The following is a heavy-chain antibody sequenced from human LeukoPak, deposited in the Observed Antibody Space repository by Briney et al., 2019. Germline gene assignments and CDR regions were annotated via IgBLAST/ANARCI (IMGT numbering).Heavy chain of an antibody. CDR1: GASISNYY. D-gene: IGHD3-10*01. CDR3: TRANGYGLIDY. Sequence: SETLSLTCTVSGASISNYYWSWIRQPAGKGLEWIGRISTSGSTNYNPSLKSRVTMSVDTSKNQFSLKLSSVTAADTAMYYCTRANGYGLIDYWGQGTLVTVSS. V-gene: IGHV4-4*07. CDR2: ISTSGST. J-gene: IGHJ4*02.